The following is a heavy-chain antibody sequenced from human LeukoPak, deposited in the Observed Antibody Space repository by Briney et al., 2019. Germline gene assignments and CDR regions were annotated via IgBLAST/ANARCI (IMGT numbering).Heavy chain of an antibody. CDR1: GFTFNNAW. J-gene: IGHJ4*02. V-gene: IGHV3-15*01. D-gene: IGHD3-22*01. CDR2: IKSKTDGGTT. Sequence: GGSLRLSCAASGFTFNNAWMSWVRQAPGKGLEWVGRIKSKTDGGTTDYAAPVKGRFTISGDDSKNTLYLQMNSPKTEDTAVYYCITFSMIVVVITDWGQGTLVTVSS. CDR3: ITFSMIVVVITD.